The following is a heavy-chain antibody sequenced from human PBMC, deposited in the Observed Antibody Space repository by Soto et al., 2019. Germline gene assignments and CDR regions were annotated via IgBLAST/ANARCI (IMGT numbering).Heavy chain of an antibody. D-gene: IGHD3-3*01. CDR3: ARGFGLRFLEWLPDAFDI. CDR2: ISYDGSNK. Sequence: QVQLVESGGGVVQPGRSLRLSCAASGFTFSSYAMHWVRQAPGKGLEWVAVISYDGSNKYYADSVKGRFTISRDNSKNTLYLQINSLRAEDTAVYYCARGFGLRFLEWLPDAFDIWGQGTMVTVSS. V-gene: IGHV3-30-3*01. CDR1: GFTFSSYA. J-gene: IGHJ3*02.